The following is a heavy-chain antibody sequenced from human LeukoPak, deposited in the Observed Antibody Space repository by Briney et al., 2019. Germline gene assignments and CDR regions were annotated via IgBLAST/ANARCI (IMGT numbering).Heavy chain of an antibody. CDR1: GYTFTSYG. CDR3: ARDLVRYYYDSSAPADY. Sequence: EASVKVSCKASGYTFTSYGISWVRQAPGQGLEWMGWISAYNDNTNYAQKLQGRVTMTTDTSTSTAYMELRSLRSDDTAVYYCARDLVRYYYDSSAPADYWGQGTLVTVSS. V-gene: IGHV1-18*01. J-gene: IGHJ4*02. CDR2: ISAYNDNT. D-gene: IGHD3-22*01.